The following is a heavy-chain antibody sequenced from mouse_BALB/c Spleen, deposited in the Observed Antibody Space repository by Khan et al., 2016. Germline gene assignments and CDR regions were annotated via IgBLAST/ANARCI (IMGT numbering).Heavy chain of an antibody. CDR1: GYTFTDYS. Sequence: QIQLVQSGPELKKPGETVKISCKASGYTFTDYSMHWVKQAPGKGLKWMGWINTETGEPTYADDFKGRFAFSLETSASTAYLEINNLKNEAPATDSCARSTVVARKYEDMDDWGQRTAVTVVS. CDR2: INTETGEP. V-gene: IGHV9-2-1*01. J-gene: IGHJ4*01. CDR3: ARSTVVARKYEDMDD. D-gene: IGHD1-1*01.